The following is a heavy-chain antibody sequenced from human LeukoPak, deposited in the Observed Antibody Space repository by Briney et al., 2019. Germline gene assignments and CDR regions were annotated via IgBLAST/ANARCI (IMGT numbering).Heavy chain of an antibody. CDR3: ARDRSSSSDLGDYYYYMDV. CDR2: INPNSGGT. D-gene: IGHD6-6*01. Sequence: ASVKVSCKASGYTFTGYYMHWVRQAPGQGLEWMGWINPNSGGTNYAQKFQGRVTMTRDTSISIAYMELSRLRSDDTAVYYCARDRSSSSDLGDYYYYMDVWGKGTTVTVSS. CDR1: GYTFTGYY. J-gene: IGHJ6*03. V-gene: IGHV1-2*02.